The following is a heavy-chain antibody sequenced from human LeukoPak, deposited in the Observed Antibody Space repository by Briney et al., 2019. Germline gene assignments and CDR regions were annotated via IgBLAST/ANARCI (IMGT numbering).Heavy chain of an antibody. D-gene: IGHD3-22*01. J-gene: IGHJ4*02. CDR3: AKDGKDSSSWSYYYDSSGYYYHFDY. CDR2: ISGSGGST. V-gene: IGHV3-23*01. CDR1: GFTFSSYA. Sequence: GGSLRLPCAASGFTFSSYAMSWVRQAPGKGLEWVSAISGSGGSTYYADSVKGRFIISRDNSKNTLYLQMNSLRAEDTAVYYCAKDGKDSSSWSYYYDSSGYYYHFDYWGQGTLVTVSS.